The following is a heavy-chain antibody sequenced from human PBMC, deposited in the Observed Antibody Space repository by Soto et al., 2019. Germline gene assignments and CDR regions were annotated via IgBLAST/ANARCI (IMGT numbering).Heavy chain of an antibody. J-gene: IGHJ3*02. D-gene: IGHD3-16*02. CDR2: INHSGST. CDR1: GGSFSGYY. Sequence: SETLSLTCAVYGGSFSGYYWSWIRQPPGKGLEWIGEINHSGSTNYNPSLKSRVTISVDTSKNQFSLKLSSVTAADTAVYYCARVTFGGVIVKDAFDIWGQGTMVTVSS. V-gene: IGHV4-34*01. CDR3: ARVTFGGVIVKDAFDI.